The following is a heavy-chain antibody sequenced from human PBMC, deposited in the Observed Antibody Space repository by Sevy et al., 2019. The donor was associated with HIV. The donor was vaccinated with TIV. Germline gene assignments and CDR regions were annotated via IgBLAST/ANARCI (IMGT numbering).Heavy chain of an antibody. V-gene: IGHV4-59*08. CDR2: IYYNGHI. J-gene: IGHJ4*02. CDR3: AGENAWGRGYS. Sequence: SETLSLTCPVSGGSITSLYWNWIRQPPGKGLEWIANIYYNGHINYNPSLKSRVTLSLDTSKNQFSLRLSSGTAADTAMYYCAGENAWGRGYSWGQGTLVTVSS. D-gene: IGHD1-26*01. CDR1: GGSITSLY.